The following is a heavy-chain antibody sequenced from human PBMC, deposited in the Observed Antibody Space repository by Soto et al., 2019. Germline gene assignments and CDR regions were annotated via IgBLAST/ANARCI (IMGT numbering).Heavy chain of an antibody. V-gene: IGHV3-23*01. CDR3: EKDKGGGYDFWSGYCGT. CDR1: GFTFSSYA. Sequence: EVQLLESGGGLVQPGGSLRLSCAASGFTFSSYAMSWVRQAPGKGLEWVSAISGSGGSTYYADSVKGRFTISRDNSKNTLYLQMNSLRAEDTAVYYGEKDKGGGYDFWSGYCGTLGQGTLVTVCS. D-gene: IGHD3-3*01. J-gene: IGHJ5*02. CDR2: ISGSGGST.